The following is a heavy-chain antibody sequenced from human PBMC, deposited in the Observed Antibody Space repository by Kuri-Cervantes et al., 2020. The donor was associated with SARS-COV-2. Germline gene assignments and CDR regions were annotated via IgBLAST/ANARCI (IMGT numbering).Heavy chain of an antibody. V-gene: IGHV3-7*01. CDR3: ARDRRVGWADY. CDR1: GFTFSSYW. J-gene: IGHJ4*02. Sequence: ETLSLTCAASGFTFSSYWMSWVRQAPGKGLEWVANIKQDGSEKYYVDSVKGRFTISRDNAKNSLYLQMNSLRAEDTAVYYCARDRRVGWADYWGQGTLVTVSS. CDR2: IKQDGSEK. D-gene: IGHD1-26*01.